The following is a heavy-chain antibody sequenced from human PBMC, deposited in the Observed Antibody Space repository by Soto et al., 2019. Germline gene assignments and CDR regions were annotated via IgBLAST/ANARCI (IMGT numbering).Heavy chain of an antibody. J-gene: IGHJ4*02. CDR1: GGSISSSSYY. D-gene: IGHD3-3*01. CDR2: IYYSGST. CDR3: ARAFTIFGVATN. Sequence: KQSQTLSLTCTVSGGSISSSSYYWGWIRQPPGKGLEWIGSIYYSGSTYYNPSLKSRVTISVDTSKNQFSLKLSSVTAADTAVYYCARAFTIFGVATNWGQGTLVTVSS. V-gene: IGHV4-39*01.